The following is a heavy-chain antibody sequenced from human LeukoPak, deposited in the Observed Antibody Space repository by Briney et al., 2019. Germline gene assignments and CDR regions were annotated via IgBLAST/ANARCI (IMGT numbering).Heavy chain of an antibody. CDR2: ISSSSSYI. J-gene: IGHJ3*02. V-gene: IGHV3-21*01. D-gene: IGHD6-13*01. CDR3: AREYSSSWYDDAFDI. CDR1: GFTFSSNR. Sequence: GGSLRLSCAASGFTFSSNRMNWVGQAPGKGLEWAESISSSSSYIYYADSVKGRFAISRDNAKNSLYLQMNSLRAEDTAVYYCAREYSSSWYDDAFDIWGQGTMVTVSS.